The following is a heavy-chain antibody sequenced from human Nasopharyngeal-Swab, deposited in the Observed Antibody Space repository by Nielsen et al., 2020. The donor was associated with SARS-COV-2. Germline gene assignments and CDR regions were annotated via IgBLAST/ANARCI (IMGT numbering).Heavy chain of an antibody. D-gene: IGHD6-25*01. CDR3: ARDKGTSGWFGP. Sequence: WIRQPPGKGLEWVSGISSSAYSEFYADSVKGRFTISRDNAQNSLYLQMNNLRADDTAVYYCARDKGTSGWFGPWGPGTLVTVSS. J-gene: IGHJ5*02. CDR2: ISSSAYSE. V-gene: IGHV3-11*01.